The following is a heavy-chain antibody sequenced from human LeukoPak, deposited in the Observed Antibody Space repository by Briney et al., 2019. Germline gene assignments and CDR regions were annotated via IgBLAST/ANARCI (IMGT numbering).Heavy chain of an antibody. CDR3: ARDYGFLELQSWFDP. V-gene: IGHV4-39*07. J-gene: IGHJ5*02. Sequence: SETLSLTCTVSGGSISSSSYYWGWIRQPPGKGLEWIGSIYYSGSTYYNPSLKSRVTISVDTSKNQFSLKLSSVTAADTAVYYCARDYGFLELQSWFDPWGQGTLVTVSS. CDR1: GGSISSSSYY. D-gene: IGHD1-7*01. CDR2: IYYSGST.